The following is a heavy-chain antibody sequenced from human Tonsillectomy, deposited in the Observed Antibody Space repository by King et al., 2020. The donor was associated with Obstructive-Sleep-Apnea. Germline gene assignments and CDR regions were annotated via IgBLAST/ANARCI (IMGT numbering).Heavy chain of an antibody. Sequence: QLQESGPGLVKPSQTLSLTCTVSGGSISSGDYYWSWIRQPPGKGLEWIGYIYYSGSTYYNPSLKSRGTISVDTSNNQFSLKLSSVTAADTAVYYCARAQDRGYDKNAFDIWGQGTMVTVSS. D-gene: IGHD5-12*01. CDR2: IYYSGST. J-gene: IGHJ3*02. CDR3: ARAQDRGYDKNAFDI. V-gene: IGHV4-30-4*01. CDR1: GGSISSGDYY.